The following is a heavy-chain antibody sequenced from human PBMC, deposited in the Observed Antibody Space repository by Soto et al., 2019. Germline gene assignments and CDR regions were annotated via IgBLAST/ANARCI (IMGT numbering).Heavy chain of an antibody. J-gene: IGHJ5*02. CDR3: ARGPSRLLMGDSFA. Sequence: SETLSLTCAVYGGSFSGHYWSWIRQPPGKGLEWIGEINHSGSTTYNPSLKSRVAISVDTSKNQFSLKLNSVTAADTAVYYCARGPSRLLMGDSFAWGQGTLVTAPQ. CDR1: GGSFSGHY. CDR2: INHSGST. D-gene: IGHD2-8*01. V-gene: IGHV4-34*01.